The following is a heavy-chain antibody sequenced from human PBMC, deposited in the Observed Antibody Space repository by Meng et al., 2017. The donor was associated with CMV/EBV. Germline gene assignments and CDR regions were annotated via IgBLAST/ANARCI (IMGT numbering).Heavy chain of an antibody. CDR2: INPSGGST. V-gene: IGHV1-46*01. CDR3: ARDPGDFWSGYNAIYYYYGMDV. Sequence: ASVKVSCKASGYTFTSYYMHWVRQAPGQGLEWMGIINPSGGSTSYAQKFQGRVTMTRDTSTSTAYMELRSLRSDDTAVYYCARDPGDFWSGYNAIYYYYGMDVWGQGTTVTVSS. D-gene: IGHD3-3*01. J-gene: IGHJ6*02. CDR1: GYTFTSYY.